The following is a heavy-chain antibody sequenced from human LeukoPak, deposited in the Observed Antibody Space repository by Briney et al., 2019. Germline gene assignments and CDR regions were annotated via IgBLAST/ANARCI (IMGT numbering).Heavy chain of an antibody. Sequence: SETLSLTCTVSGGSISSGGYYWSWIRQPPGKGLEWIGYIYHSGSTYYNPSLKSRVTISVDRSKNQFSLKLSSVTAADTAVYYCARDRFYGGNSATNDAFDIWGQGTMVTVSS. CDR1: GGSISSGGYY. CDR2: IYHSGST. V-gene: IGHV4-30-2*01. J-gene: IGHJ3*02. CDR3: ARDRFYGGNSATNDAFDI. D-gene: IGHD4-23*01.